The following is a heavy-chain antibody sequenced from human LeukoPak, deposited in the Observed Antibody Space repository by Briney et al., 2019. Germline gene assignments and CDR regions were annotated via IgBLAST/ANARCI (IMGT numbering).Heavy chain of an antibody. CDR2: ISSSGSTI. J-gene: IGHJ4*02. D-gene: IGHD3-3*01. CDR1: GFTFSSYE. CDR3: ARGNYDFWSGYYGPWYFDY. V-gene: IGHV3-48*03. Sequence: PGGSLRLSCAASGFTFSSYEMNWVRQAPGKGLEWVSYISSSGSTIYYADSVKGRFTISRDNAKNSLYLQMNSLRAEDTALYYCARGNYDFWSGYYGPWYFDYWGQGTLVTVSS.